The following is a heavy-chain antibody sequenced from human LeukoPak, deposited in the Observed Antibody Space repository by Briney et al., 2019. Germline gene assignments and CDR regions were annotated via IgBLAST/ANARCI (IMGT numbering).Heavy chain of an antibody. CDR1: GGSFSGYY. Sequence: SETLSHTCAVYGGSFSGYYWRWIRQPPGKGLEWIGEINHSGSTNYNPSLKSRVTMSGDTSKNHFSLKLSSVIAADAAVYYCARHRGDNSNPRYYFYDMDVWGKGTTVTVSS. J-gene: IGHJ6*03. CDR2: INHSGST. D-gene: IGHD4-11*01. CDR3: ARHRGDNSNPRYYFYDMDV. V-gene: IGHV4-34*01.